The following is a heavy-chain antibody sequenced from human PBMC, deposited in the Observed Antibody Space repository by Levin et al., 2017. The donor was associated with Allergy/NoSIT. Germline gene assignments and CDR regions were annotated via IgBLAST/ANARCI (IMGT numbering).Heavy chain of an antibody. Sequence: GESLKISCAASGFTFSSYAMHWVRQAPGKGLEWVAVISYDGSNKYYADSVKGRFTISRDNSKNTLYLQMNSLRAEDTAVYYCARSIAAALTHAYYYYYGMDVWAKGPRSPSP. CDR3: ARSIAAALTHAYYYYYGMDV. J-gene: IGHJ6*02. CDR1: GFTFSSYA. V-gene: IGHV3-30*04. CDR2: ISYDGSNK. D-gene: IGHD6-13*01.